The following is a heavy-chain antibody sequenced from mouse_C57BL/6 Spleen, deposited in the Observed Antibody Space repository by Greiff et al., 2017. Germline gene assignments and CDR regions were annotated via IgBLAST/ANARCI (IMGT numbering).Heavy chain of an antibody. D-gene: IGHD2-4*01. CDR2: INPNNGGT. J-gene: IGHJ2*01. V-gene: IGHV1-26*01. Sequence: VQLQQSGPELVKPGASVKISCKASGYTFTDYYMNWVKQSHGKSLEWIGDINPNNGGTSYNQKFKGKATLTVDKSSSTAYMELRSLTSEDSAVYYCARRRDYPYYFDYWGQGTTLTVSS. CDR1: GYTFTDYY. CDR3: ARRRDYPYYFDY.